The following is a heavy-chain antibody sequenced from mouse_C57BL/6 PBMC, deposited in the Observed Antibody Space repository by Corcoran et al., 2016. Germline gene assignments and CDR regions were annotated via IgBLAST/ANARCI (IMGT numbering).Heavy chain of an antibody. CDR3: ARHYYYGSSDPWFAY. V-gene: IGHV1-18*01. CDR2: INPNNGGT. J-gene: IGHJ3*01. D-gene: IGHD1-1*01. Sequence: EVQLQQSGPELVKPGASVKIPCKASGYTFTDYNMDWVKQSHGKSLEWIGDINPNNGGTIYNQKFKGKATLTVDKSSSTAYMELRSLTSEDTAVYYCARHYYYGSSDPWFAYWGQGTLVTVSA. CDR1: GYTFTDYN.